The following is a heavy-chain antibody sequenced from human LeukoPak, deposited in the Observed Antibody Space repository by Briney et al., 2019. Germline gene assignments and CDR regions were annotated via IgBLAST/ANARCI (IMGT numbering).Heavy chain of an antibody. CDR3: SGWRLKDFDY. CDR2: ISGTGNNT. CDR1: GFTFSNYG. J-gene: IGHJ4*02. Sequence: GGSLRLSCAASGFTFSNYGMSWVRQAPGKGLEWVSGISGTGNNTYYADSVKGRFTISRDNSKNTLYLQMNSLRAEGTAVYYCSGWRLKDFDYWGQGTLVTVSS. V-gene: IGHV3-23*01. D-gene: IGHD6-19*01.